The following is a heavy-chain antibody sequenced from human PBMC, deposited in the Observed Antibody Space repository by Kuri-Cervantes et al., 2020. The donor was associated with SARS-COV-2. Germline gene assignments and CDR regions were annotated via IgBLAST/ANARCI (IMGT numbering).Heavy chain of an antibody. D-gene: IGHD2-2*01. V-gene: IGHV3-30*19. CDR1: GLTFSSYG. J-gene: IGHJ3*02. CDR3: AREGDIVVVHDAFDI. CDR2: ISYDGSNK. Sequence: GGSLRLSCAASGLTFSSYGMHWVRQAPGKGLEWVAVISYDGSNKYYADSVKGRFTISRDNSKNTLYLQMNSLRAEDTAVYYCAREGDIVVVHDAFDIWGQGTMVTVSS.